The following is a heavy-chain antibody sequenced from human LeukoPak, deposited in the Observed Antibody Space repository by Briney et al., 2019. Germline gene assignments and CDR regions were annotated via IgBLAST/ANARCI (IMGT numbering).Heavy chain of an antibody. Sequence: SETLSLTCAVSGYSISSDYYWGWIRQPPGKGLEWIGSIYYSGSTYYNPSLKSRVTISVDTSKNQFSLKLSSVTAADTAVYYCARSPPIVVVPAAPDYFDYWGQGTLVTVSS. CDR1: GYSISSDYY. CDR2: IYYSGST. V-gene: IGHV4-38-2*01. J-gene: IGHJ4*02. CDR3: ARSPPIVVVPAAPDYFDY. D-gene: IGHD2-2*01.